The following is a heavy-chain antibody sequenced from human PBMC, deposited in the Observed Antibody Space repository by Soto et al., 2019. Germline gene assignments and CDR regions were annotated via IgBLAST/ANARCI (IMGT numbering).Heavy chain of an antibody. CDR1: GFSLTTTGVG. J-gene: IGHJ3*01. CDR2: IYWDHDR. V-gene: IGHV2-5*02. CDR3: AQVTITCGGVIGLDAFDV. Sequence: QITLKESGRTLVEPTQTLTLTCTFSGFSLTTTGVGVGWIRQPPGQALEWLAVIYWDHDRRYSPSLRSRLDITNDTYNNQVVLTMPTLDPVDTGTYYCAQVTITCGGVIGLDAFDVWGQGAVVTVSS. D-gene: IGHD3-16*02.